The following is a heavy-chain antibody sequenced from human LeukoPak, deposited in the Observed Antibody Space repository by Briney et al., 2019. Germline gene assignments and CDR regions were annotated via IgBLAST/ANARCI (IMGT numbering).Heavy chain of an antibody. V-gene: IGHV3-30-3*01. J-gene: IGHJ6*03. CDR1: GFTFSSYA. CDR2: ISYDGSNK. CDR3: ARVGSSGWAGGYYYYMDV. D-gene: IGHD6-19*01. Sequence: PGGSLRLSCAASGFTFSSYAMHWVRQAPGKGLEWVAVISYDGSNKYYADSVKGRFTISRDNSKNTLYLQMNSLRAEDTAVYYCARVGSSGWAGGYYYYMDVWGKGTTVTVSS.